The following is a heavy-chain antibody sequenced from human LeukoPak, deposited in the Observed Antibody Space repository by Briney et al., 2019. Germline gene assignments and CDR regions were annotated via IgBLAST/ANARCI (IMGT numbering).Heavy chain of an antibody. Sequence: GASVKVSCKASGYAFTSYYMHWVRQAPGQGLEWMGIINPSGGSTSYAQKFQGRVTMTRDTSTSTVYMELSSLRSEDTAVYYCALREYSSGSDYWGQGTLVTVSS. V-gene: IGHV1-46*01. CDR3: ALREYSSGSDY. CDR1: GYAFTSYY. J-gene: IGHJ4*02. D-gene: IGHD6-19*01. CDR2: INPSGGST.